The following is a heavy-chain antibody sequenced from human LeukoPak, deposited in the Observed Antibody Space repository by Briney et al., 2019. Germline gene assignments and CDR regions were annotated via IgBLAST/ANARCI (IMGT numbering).Heavy chain of an antibody. CDR3: AKDLRATVTPDYYMDV. D-gene: IGHD4-17*01. CDR2: ISGSGGST. Sequence: PGGSLRLFCAASGFTFSSYAMSWVRQAPGKGLEWVSAISGSGGSTYYADSVKGRFTISRDNSKNTLYLQMNSLRAEDTAVYYCAKDLRATVTPDYYMDVWGKGTTVTVSS. J-gene: IGHJ6*03. V-gene: IGHV3-23*01. CDR1: GFTFSSYA.